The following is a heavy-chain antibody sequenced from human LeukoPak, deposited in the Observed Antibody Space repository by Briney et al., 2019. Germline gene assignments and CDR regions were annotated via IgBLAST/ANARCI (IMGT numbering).Heavy chain of an antibody. CDR2: IYSGGST. CDR1: GFTFSSYW. D-gene: IGHD3-10*01. CDR3: ARVRLLWFGELDAFDI. J-gene: IGHJ3*02. Sequence: GGSLRLSCAASGFTFSSYWMHWVRQAPGKGLEWVSVIYSGGSTYYADSVKGRFTISRDNSKNTLYLQMNSLRAEDMAVYYCARVRLLWFGELDAFDIWGQGTMVTVSS. V-gene: IGHV3-53*01.